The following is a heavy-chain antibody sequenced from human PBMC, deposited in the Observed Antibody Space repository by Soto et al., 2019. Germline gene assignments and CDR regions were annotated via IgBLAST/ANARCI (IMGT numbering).Heavy chain of an antibody. CDR1: GYTFTNYW. CDR3: AASIFYYGMDV. J-gene: IGHJ6*02. Sequence: GESLKISCKGSGYTFTNYWIGWVRQMPGKGLEWMGIIYPGDSDTKYSPSFQGQVTISADKSITTTYLQWSSLKASDTAIYYCAASIFYYGMDVWGQGTTVTVSS. V-gene: IGHV5-51*01. CDR2: IYPGDSDT.